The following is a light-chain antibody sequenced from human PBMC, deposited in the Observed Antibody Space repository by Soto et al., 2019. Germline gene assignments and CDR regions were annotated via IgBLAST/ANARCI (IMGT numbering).Light chain of an antibody. CDR3: QAWGPGIVV. J-gene: IGLJ2*01. CDR2: VNSDGSH. Sequence: QPVLTQSPSASASLGASVKLTCTLSSGHSSYGIAWHQQQPEKGPRYLMKVNSDGSHSKGDGIPDRFSGSSSGAERYLTISSLRSEDEADYYCQAWGPGIVVFGGGTKLTVL. CDR1: SGHSSYG. V-gene: IGLV4-69*01.